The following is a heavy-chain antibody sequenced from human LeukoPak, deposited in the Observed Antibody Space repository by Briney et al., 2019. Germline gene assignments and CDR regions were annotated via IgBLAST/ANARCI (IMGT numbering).Heavy chain of an antibody. V-gene: IGHV3-48*01. CDR3: VREFSSSWYIAFDI. J-gene: IGHJ3*02. CDR1: AFMFSRYS. CDR2: ISSSSSTI. D-gene: IGHD6-13*01. Sequence: QAGESLRLSCAASAFMFSRYSMNWVRQAPGKGLEWVSYISSSSSTIYYADSVKGRFTISRDNGKNSLYLQMHSLRAEDTAVYYCVREFSSSWYIAFDIWGQGTMVTVSS.